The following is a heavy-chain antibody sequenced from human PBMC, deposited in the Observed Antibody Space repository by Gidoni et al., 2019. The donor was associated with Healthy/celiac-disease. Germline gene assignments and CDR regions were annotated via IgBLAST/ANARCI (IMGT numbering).Heavy chain of an antibody. Sequence: EVQLVESGGGLVKPGGSLRLSCAASGFPFSNAGMSWVRQAPGKGLEWVGRIKSKTDGGTTDYAAPVKGRFTIARDDSKNTLYLQMNSLKTEDTAVYYCTTVVPAANPIDYWGQGTLVTVSS. V-gene: IGHV3-15*01. CDR1: GFPFSNAG. CDR2: IKSKTDGGTT. J-gene: IGHJ4*02. CDR3: TTVVPAANPIDY. D-gene: IGHD2-2*01.